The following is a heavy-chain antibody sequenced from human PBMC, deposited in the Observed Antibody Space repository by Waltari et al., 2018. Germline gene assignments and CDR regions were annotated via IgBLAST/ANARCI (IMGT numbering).Heavy chain of an antibody. CDR3: ARDGRGSGSYYSDAYDY. V-gene: IGHV3-48*03. Sequence: EVQLVESGGGLVQPGGSLRLSCAASGFTFSSYEMNWVRQAPGKGLECVSYISSSGSTIYYADSVKGRFTISRDNAKNSLYLQMNSLRAEDTAVYYCARDGRGSGSYYSDAYDYWGQGTLVTVSS. D-gene: IGHD3-10*01. CDR1: GFTFSSYE. J-gene: IGHJ4*02. CDR2: ISSSGSTI.